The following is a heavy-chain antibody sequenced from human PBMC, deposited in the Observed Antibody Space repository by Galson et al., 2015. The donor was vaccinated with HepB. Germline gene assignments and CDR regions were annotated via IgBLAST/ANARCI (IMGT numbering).Heavy chain of an antibody. CDR1: GGSISSYD. D-gene: IGHD3-22*01. CDR2: IYYRGST. V-gene: IGHV4-59*01. Sequence: ETLSLTCTVSGGSISSYDWSWIRQPPGKGLEWIGYIYYRGSTNYNPSLKSRVTISVDTSKNQFSLKLSSVTAADTAVYYCARSRQAYYYDSSGYFPLDFDYWGQGTLVTVSS. J-gene: IGHJ4*02. CDR3: ARSRQAYYYDSSGYFPLDFDY.